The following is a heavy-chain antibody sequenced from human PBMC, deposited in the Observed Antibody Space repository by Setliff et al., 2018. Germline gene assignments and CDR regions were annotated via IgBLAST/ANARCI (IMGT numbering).Heavy chain of an antibody. Sequence: TLSLTCTVSGYSISSGYYWSWIRQPPGKGLEWIGSIYYSGSTNYNPSLKSRVTISVDTSKNQFSLKLSSVTAADTAVYYCARVKWAAAGTGRGYFGYWGQGTLVTVSS. CDR3: ARVKWAAAGTGRGYFGY. CDR1: GYSISSGYY. D-gene: IGHD6-13*01. CDR2: IYYSGST. J-gene: IGHJ4*02. V-gene: IGHV4-38-2*02.